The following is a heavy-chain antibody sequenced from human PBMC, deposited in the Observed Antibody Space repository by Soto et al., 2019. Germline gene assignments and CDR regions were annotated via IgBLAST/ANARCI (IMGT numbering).Heavy chain of an antibody. CDR1: GFSLSTSGAA. CDR3: AHRATMTIFGLIIDNGIWFGP. D-gene: IGHD3-3*01. J-gene: IGHJ5*02. CDR2: IYWDGDK. Sequence: QINLIESGPTLVKPTQTLTLTCTFSGFSLSTSGAALGWVRQPPGRALDWLALIYWDGDKRYNASLGNRLTITKDTSMNQVVLTLTNVDPADTATYYCAHRATMTIFGLIIDNGIWFGPWGQGTRVIVSS. V-gene: IGHV2-5*02.